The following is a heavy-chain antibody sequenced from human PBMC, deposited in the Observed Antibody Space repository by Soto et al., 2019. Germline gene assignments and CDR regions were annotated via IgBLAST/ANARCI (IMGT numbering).Heavy chain of an antibody. CDR2: IDPSDSQT. J-gene: IGHJ4*02. CDR1: GYSFDGYW. D-gene: IGHD5-18*01. Sequence: PGESLKISCKGSGYSFDGYWITWVRQKPGKGLEWMGRIDPSDSQTYYSPSFRGHVTISVTKSITTVFLQWSSLRASDTAMYYCARQIYGSDTGPNFQYYFDSWGQGTPVTVSS. V-gene: IGHV5-10-1*01. CDR3: ARQIYGSDTGPNFQYYFDS.